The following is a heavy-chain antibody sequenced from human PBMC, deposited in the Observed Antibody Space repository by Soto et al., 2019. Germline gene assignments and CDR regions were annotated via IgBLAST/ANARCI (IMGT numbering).Heavy chain of an antibody. Sequence: GESLKISCKGSGYSFTSYWISWVRQMPGKGLEWMGRIDPSDSYTNYSPSFQGHVTISADKSISTAYLQWSSLKASDTAMYYCASPGRVRGYYYYGMDVWGQGTTVTVSS. CDR1: GYSFTSYW. V-gene: IGHV5-10-1*01. CDR2: IDPSDSYT. J-gene: IGHJ6*02. CDR3: ASPGRVRGYYYYGMDV. D-gene: IGHD3-10*01.